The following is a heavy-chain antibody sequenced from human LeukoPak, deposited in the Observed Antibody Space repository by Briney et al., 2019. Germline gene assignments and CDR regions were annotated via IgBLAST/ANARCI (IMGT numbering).Heavy chain of an antibody. CDR2: ISSSSSYT. D-gene: IGHD3-22*01. J-gene: IGHJ3*02. CDR1: GFIFSDYY. Sequence: GSLRLSCAASGFIFSDYYMSWIRQAPGKGLEWVSYISSSSSYTNYADSVRGRFTISRYNAKNSLYLQMNSLRAEDTAVYYCARAPDGYEAFDIWGQGTMVTVSS. V-gene: IGHV3-11*05. CDR3: ARAPDGYEAFDI.